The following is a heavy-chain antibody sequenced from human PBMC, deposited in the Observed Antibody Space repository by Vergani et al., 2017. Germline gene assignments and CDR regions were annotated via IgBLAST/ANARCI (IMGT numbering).Heavy chain of an antibody. J-gene: IGHJ4*02. CDR2: IQFDGSNQ. V-gene: IGHV3-30*02. CDR3: AKHFRGWGIDY. CDR1: GFTLSNCD. D-gene: IGHD3-16*01. Sequence: QVQLVESGGGVVQRGGSLRLSCATSGFTLSNCDMQWIRQGPGKGLEFVAFIQFDGSNQYYADSVKGRFTLSRDFSKNTLYLQMNSLRTDDTATYYCAKHFRGWGIDYWGQGTQVIVSS.